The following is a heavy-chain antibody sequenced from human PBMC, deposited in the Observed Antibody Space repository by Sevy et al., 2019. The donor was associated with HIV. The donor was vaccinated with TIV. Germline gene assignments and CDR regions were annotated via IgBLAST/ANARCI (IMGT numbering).Heavy chain of an antibody. D-gene: IGHD3-3*01. CDR3: ARVPRYDEPYYFDY. J-gene: IGHJ4*02. CDR2: IYTGGGT. CDR1: GFIVTSHY. Sequence: GGSLRLSGAASGFIVTSHYMAWVRQAPGKGLEWVSSIYTGGGTYYADSVKGRFTISRDNSKNTLYLQMNSLSAEDTAFYYCARVPRYDEPYYFDYWGQGALVTVSS. V-gene: IGHV3-53*01.